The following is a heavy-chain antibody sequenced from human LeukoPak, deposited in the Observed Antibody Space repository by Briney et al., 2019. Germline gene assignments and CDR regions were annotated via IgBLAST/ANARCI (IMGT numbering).Heavy chain of an antibody. D-gene: IGHD1-26*01. CDR3: ARGIGEWELLGSDY. Sequence: SGGSLRLSCAASGFTFDDYTMHWVRQAPGKGLEWVSLISYNGGSIYYADSVKGRFTISRDNAKNSLYLQMNSLRAEDTAVYYCARGIGEWELLGSDYWGQGALVTVSS. CDR2: ISYNGGSI. CDR1: GFTFDDYT. J-gene: IGHJ4*02. V-gene: IGHV3-43*01.